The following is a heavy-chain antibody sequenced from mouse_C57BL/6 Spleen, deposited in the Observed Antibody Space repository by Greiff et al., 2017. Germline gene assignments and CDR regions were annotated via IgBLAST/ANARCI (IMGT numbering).Heavy chain of an antibody. D-gene: IGHD2-2*01. V-gene: IGHV1-15*01. CDR2: IDPETGGT. Sequence: QVQLQQSGAELVRPGASVTLSCKASGYTFTDYEMHWVKQTPVHGLEWIGAIDPETGGTDYNQKFKGKAILTADKSSSTAYMELRSLTSGDSAFYYCTRRGGYPHYYAMDYWGQGTSVTVSS. CDR1: GYTFTDYE. CDR3: TRRGGYPHYYAMDY. J-gene: IGHJ4*01.